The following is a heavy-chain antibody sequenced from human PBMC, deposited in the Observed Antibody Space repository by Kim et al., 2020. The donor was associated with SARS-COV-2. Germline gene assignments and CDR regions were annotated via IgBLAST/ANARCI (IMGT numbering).Heavy chain of an antibody. J-gene: IGHJ6*02. CDR3: VRDDGGFCTSTSCYTGTYYYYGLDV. CDR1: GFTLSSYT. CDR2: TSYDGSSE. Sequence: GGSLRLSCEVSGFTLSSYTMHWVRQAPGKGLDWVAVTSYDGSSESYADSVKGRFTISRDNSKNTLHLQMDSLRPEDKAVYYCVRDDGGFCTSTSCYTGTYYYYGLDVWGHGTTVTVSS. V-gene: IGHV3-30-3*01. D-gene: IGHD2-2*01.